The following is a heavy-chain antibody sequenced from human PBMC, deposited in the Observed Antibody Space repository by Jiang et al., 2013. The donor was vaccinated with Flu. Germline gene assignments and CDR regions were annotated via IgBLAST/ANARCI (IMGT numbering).Heavy chain of an antibody. V-gene: IGHV2-70*11. J-gene: IGHJ6*04. CDR2: IDWDDDK. CDR3: ARHTGPASGLRYFKVRGGQAYYYYYGMDV. CDR1: GFSLSTSGMC. Sequence: KPTQTLTLTCTFSGFSLSTSGMCVSWIRQPPGKALEWLARIDWDDDKYYSTSLKTRLTISKDTSKNQVVLTMTNMDPVDTATYYCARHTGPASGLRYFKVRGGQAYYYYYGMDVWGKGTTVTVSS. D-gene: IGHD3-9*01.